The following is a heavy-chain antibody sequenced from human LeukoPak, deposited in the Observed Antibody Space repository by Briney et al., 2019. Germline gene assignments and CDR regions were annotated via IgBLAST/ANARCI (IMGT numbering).Heavy chain of an antibody. CDR3: ASQGRGIAAADPDY. J-gene: IGHJ4*02. D-gene: IGHD6-13*01. Sequence: SGTLSLTCAVSGGSISSSNWWSWVRQPPGKGLEWIGEIYHSGSTNYNPSLKSRVTISVDKSKNQFSLKLSSVTAADTAVYYCASQGRGIAAADPDYWGQGTLVTVSS. V-gene: IGHV4-4*02. CDR1: GGSISSSNW. CDR2: IYHSGST.